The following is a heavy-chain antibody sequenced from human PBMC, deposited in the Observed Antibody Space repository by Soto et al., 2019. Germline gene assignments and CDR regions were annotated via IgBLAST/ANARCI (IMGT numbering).Heavy chain of an antibody. CDR3: VGTGTTDDF. V-gene: IGHV4-30-4*01. CDR2: IFYSGDT. Sequence: VQLQGSGPGLLKPSQTLSLTCTVSGASVNTGDYYWSYMRQPPGKGLEWLGYIFYSGDTYYNQSLKSRATISLNTSRNQFSLTLTSVTDADTALYYCVGTGTTDDFWGQGTLVTVSS. CDR1: GASVNTGDYY. D-gene: IGHD1-7*01. J-gene: IGHJ1*01.